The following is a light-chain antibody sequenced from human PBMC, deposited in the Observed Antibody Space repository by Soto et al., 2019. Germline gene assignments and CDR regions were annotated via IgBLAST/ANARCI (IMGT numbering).Light chain of an antibody. CDR3: CSYAGTYTSWV. Sequence: QSALTQPRSVSGSPGQSVTISCTGTSSDVGGYNYVSWYQHHPGKAPKLMICDVTKRPSGVPDRFSGSKSGNTASLTISSLQAEDEADYYCCSYAGTYTSWVFGGGTKLTVL. V-gene: IGLV2-11*01. J-gene: IGLJ3*02. CDR2: DVT. CDR1: SSDVGGYNY.